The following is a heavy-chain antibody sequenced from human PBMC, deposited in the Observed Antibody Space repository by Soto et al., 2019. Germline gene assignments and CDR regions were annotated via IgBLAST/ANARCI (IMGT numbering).Heavy chain of an antibody. CDR3: RRSSRYSTDV. CDR1: GGSISSSSY. J-gene: IGHJ6*02. V-gene: IGHV4-39*01. CDR2: ISSIGST. D-gene: IGHD6-13*01. Sequence: QLQPQESGPGLVKPSETLSLTCTVSGGSISSSSYWGWIRQPPGKGLEWIRSISSIGSTYYNPSLTSRVTISVDTSKNQFSLKLSSVTAADTAVYYCRRSSRYSTDVWGQGTTVTVSS.